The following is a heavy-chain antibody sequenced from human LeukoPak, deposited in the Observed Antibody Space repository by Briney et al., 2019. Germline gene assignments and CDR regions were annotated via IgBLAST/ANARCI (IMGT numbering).Heavy chain of an antibody. CDR2: IRNSGSPI. D-gene: IGHD2-2*01. CDR1: GFTFRTYN. Sequence: GGSLRLSCAASGFTFRTYNMNWVRQAPGKGLEWISYIRNSGSPIYYADSVKGRFSLSRDNAKNSMYLQMNSLRQEDTAVYYCSISSSTPFWGQGTLVIVSS. J-gene: IGHJ4*02. V-gene: IGHV3-48*02. CDR3: SISSSTPF.